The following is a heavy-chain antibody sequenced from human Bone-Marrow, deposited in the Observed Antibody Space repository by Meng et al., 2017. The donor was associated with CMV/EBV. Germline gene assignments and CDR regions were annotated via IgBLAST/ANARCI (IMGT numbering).Heavy chain of an antibody. CDR1: GFTFSRYG. V-gene: IGHV3-30*02. D-gene: IGHD1-26*01. CDR2: IRYDGINK. Sequence: GGSLRLSCAASGFTFSRYGMHWVRQAPGKGLEWVTFIRYDGINKYYADSVKGRFTISRDNSKNTLYLQMNSLRAEDTAVYYCARGGSYYASLLYFDYWGQGTLVTVSS. CDR3: ARGGSYYASLLYFDY. J-gene: IGHJ4*02.